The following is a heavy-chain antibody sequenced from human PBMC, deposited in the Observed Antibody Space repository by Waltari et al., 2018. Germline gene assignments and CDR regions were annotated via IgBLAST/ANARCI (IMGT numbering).Heavy chain of an antibody. CDR3: ASGCSGGSCYSANYYYYYGMDV. D-gene: IGHD2-15*01. CDR2: IIPSFGTA. J-gene: IGHJ6*02. V-gene: IGHV1-69*12. Sequence: QVQLVQSGAEVKKPGSSVKVSCKASGGTFSSYAISWVRQAPGQGLEWMGGIIPSFGTANYAQKFQGRVTITADESTSTAYMELSSLRAEDTAVYYCASGCSGGSCYSANYYYYYGMDVWGQGTTVTVSS. CDR1: GGTFSSYA.